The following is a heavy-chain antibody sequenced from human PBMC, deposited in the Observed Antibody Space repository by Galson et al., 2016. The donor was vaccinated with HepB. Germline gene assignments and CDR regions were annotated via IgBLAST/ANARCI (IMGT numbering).Heavy chain of an antibody. CDR3: AREPVRLDDLLTGPPKNPDY. CDR2: ISYDAANQ. CDR1: GFTFNTYP. J-gene: IGHJ4*02. V-gene: IGHV3-30*04. D-gene: IGHD3-9*01. Sequence: SLRLSCATSGFTFNTYPMHWVRQAPGKGLEWLAVISYDAANQYYADSVKGRLTISRDDSKSTLYLQMNSLRAEDTAVYYCAREPVRLDDLLTGPPKNPDYWGQGTLVTVSS.